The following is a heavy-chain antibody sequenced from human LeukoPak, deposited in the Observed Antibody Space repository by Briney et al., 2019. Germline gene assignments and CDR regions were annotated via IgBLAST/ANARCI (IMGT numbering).Heavy chain of an antibody. Sequence: PGGSLRLSCAASGFTFSDYFMSWIRQAPGKGLEWVSYISSSGSTIYYADSVKGRFTISRDNAKNSLYLQMNTLRAEDTAVYYCAKDRGRAEYTSSWYIFDAFDIWGQGTMVTVSS. J-gene: IGHJ3*02. D-gene: IGHD6-19*01. CDR1: GFTFSDYF. CDR3: AKDRGRAEYTSSWYIFDAFDI. V-gene: IGHV3-11*01. CDR2: ISSSGSTI.